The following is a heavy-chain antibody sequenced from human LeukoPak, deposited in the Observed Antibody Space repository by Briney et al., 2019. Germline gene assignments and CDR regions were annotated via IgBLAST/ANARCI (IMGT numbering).Heavy chain of an antibody. D-gene: IGHD3-9*01. Sequence: SETLSLTCTVSGGSISSYYWSWIRQPPGKGLEWIGDIYYSGSTNYNPSLKSRVTTSVDTSTNQFSLKLSSVTAADTAVYYCARSGQLRYFDWHYFDYWGQGTLVTVSS. CDR2: IYYSGST. J-gene: IGHJ4*02. V-gene: IGHV4-59*08. CDR1: GGSISSYY. CDR3: ARSGQLRYFDWHYFDY.